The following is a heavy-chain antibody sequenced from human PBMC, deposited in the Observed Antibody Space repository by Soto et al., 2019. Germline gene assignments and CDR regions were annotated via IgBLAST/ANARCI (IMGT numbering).Heavy chain of an antibody. D-gene: IGHD2-2*01. V-gene: IGHV3-30*18. Sequence: PGGSLRLSCAASGFTFSSYGMHWVRQAPGKGLEWVAVISYDGSNKYYADSVKGRFTISRDNSKNTLYLQMNSLRAEDTAVYYCAKDQGHCSSTSCSLYYYYYGMDVWGQGTTVTVSS. CDR1: GFTFSSYG. CDR2: ISYDGSNK. CDR3: AKDQGHCSSTSCSLYYYYYGMDV. J-gene: IGHJ6*02.